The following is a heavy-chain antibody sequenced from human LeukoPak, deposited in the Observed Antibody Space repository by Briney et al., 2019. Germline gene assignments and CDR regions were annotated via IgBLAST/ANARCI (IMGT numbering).Heavy chain of an antibody. CDR2: IYTSGST. CDR1: GNSFGDYY. CDR3: TRDTGTTGEVKFDP. V-gene: IGHV4-4*07. Sequence: PSETLSLTCTVSGNSFGDYYWSWIRQPAGKGLEWIGRIYTSGSTTYNPSLKSRVTMSVDASKSQFSLNLMSVTAADTAVYYCTRDTGTTGEVKFDPWGQGTLVTVSS. J-gene: IGHJ5*02. D-gene: IGHD4-17*01.